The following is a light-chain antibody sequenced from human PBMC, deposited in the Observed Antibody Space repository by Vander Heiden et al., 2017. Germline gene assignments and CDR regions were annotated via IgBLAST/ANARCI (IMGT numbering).Light chain of an antibody. CDR3: QSYDSSSRV. J-gene: IGLJ2*01. CDR1: SGSIASNY. Sequence: NFMLTQPHSVSASPGKTVTSSCTRSSGSIASNYVQWYQQRPGSSPTTVIYEDNQSPSGVPDRFSGSIDSSSTSASPTISGLKTEDEDYYYCQSYDSSSRVFGGGTKLTVL. CDR2: EDN. V-gene: IGLV6-57*01.